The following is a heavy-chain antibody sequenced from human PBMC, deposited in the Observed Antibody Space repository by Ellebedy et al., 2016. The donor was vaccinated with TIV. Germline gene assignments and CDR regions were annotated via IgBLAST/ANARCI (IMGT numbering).Heavy chain of an antibody. J-gene: IGHJ2*01. Sequence: GESLKISXAASGFTFSSYSMNWVRQAPGKGLEWVSSISSSSSYIYYADSVKGRFTISRDNAKNSLYLQMNSLRAEDTAVYYCARNTIFGRYFDLWGRGTLVTVSS. D-gene: IGHD3-3*01. V-gene: IGHV3-21*01. CDR2: ISSSSSYI. CDR3: ARNTIFGRYFDL. CDR1: GFTFSSYS.